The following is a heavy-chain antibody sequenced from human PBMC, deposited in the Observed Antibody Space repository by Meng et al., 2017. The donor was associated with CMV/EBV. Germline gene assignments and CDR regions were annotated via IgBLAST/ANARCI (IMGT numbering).Heavy chain of an antibody. Sequence: HGQLQQWGAGLFKPSETLSLTCAVYGGSFSGYYWSWIRQPPGKGLEWIGEINHSGSTNYNPSLKSRVTISVDTSKNQFSLKLSSVTAADTAVYYCARGVGGWFDPWGQGTLVTVSS. D-gene: IGHD1-26*01. CDR2: INHSGST. J-gene: IGHJ5*02. V-gene: IGHV4-34*01. CDR3: ARGVGGWFDP. CDR1: GGSFSGYY.